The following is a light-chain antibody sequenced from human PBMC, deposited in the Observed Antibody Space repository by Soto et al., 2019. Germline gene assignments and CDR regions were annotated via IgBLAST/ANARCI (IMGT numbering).Light chain of an antibody. Sequence: QSALTQPASVSGSPGQSITISCSGTSSDVGGYNYVSWYQQHPGKAPKLMIYEVCSRPSGVSNRFSGSKSGNTASLTISGLQAEDEADYYCSSYTSSSTLVFGRGTKLTVL. CDR3: SSYTSSSTLV. CDR1: SSDVGGYNY. V-gene: IGLV2-14*01. CDR2: EVC. J-gene: IGLJ2*01.